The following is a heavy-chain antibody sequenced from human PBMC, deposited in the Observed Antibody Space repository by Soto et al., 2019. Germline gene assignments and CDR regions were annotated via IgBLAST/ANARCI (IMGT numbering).Heavy chain of an antibody. CDR3: AKDAAPPDIVVVPAATYFDY. Sequence: GGSLRLSCAASGFTFDDYAMHWVRQAPGKGLEWVSGISWNSGSIGYADSVKGRFTISRDNAKNSLYLQMNSLRAEDTALYYCAKDAAPPDIVVVPAATYFDYWGQGTLVTVSS. J-gene: IGHJ4*02. CDR1: GFTFDDYA. CDR2: ISWNSGSI. D-gene: IGHD2-2*01. V-gene: IGHV3-9*01.